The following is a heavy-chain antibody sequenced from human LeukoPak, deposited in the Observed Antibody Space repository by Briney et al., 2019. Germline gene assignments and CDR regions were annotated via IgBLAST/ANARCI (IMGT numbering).Heavy chain of an antibody. V-gene: IGHV4-34*01. Sequence: SETLSLTCAVYGGSFSGYYWGWIRQPPGKGLGWIGEINHSGSTNYNPSLKSRVTISVDTPKNQFSLKLSSVTAADTAVYYCARGGYYDFWSGYYIDYWGQGTLVTVSS. J-gene: IGHJ4*02. CDR2: INHSGST. D-gene: IGHD3-3*01. CDR3: ARGGYYDFWSGYYIDY. CDR1: GGSFSGYY.